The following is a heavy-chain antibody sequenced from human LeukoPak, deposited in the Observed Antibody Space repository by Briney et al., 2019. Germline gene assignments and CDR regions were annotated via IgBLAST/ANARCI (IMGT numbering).Heavy chain of an antibody. CDR2: IYTSGST. D-gene: IGHD3-22*01. V-gene: IGHV4-61*02. CDR3: ARGRYYDSSGYHPFFDY. Sequence: SETLSLTCTVSGGSISSSSYYWGWIRQPPGKGLEWIGRIYTSGSTNYNPSLKSRVTISVDTSKNQFSLKLSSVTAADTAVYYCARGRYYDSSGYHPFFDYWGQGTLVTVSS. J-gene: IGHJ4*02. CDR1: GGSISSSSYY.